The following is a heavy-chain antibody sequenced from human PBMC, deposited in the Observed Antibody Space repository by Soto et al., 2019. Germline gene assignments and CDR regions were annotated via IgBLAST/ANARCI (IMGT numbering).Heavy chain of an antibody. V-gene: IGHV1-18*01. CDR1: GYTFTSYG. CDR2: ISAYNGNT. Sequence: ASVKVSCKASGYTFTSYGISWARQAPGQGLEWMGWISAYNGNTNYAQKLQSRVTMTTVTSTSTAYMELRSLRADETAVYYCASNEREYSSSSEYLKHWGQGTLVTVSS. J-gene: IGHJ1*01. CDR3: ASNEREYSSSSEYLKH. D-gene: IGHD6-6*01.